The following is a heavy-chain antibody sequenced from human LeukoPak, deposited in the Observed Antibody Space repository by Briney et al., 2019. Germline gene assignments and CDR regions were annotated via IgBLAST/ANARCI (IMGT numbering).Heavy chain of an antibody. CDR2: ISSSSSYI. D-gene: IGHD1-26*01. CDR3: AGRIVGATQPGIDY. V-gene: IGHV3-21*01. Sequence: GGSLRLSCAASGLTFSSYSMNWVRQAPGKGLEWVSSISSSSSYIYYADSVKGRFTISRDNAKNSLYLQMNSLRAEDTAVYYCAGRIVGATQPGIDYWGQGTLVTVSS. J-gene: IGHJ4*02. CDR1: GLTFSSYS.